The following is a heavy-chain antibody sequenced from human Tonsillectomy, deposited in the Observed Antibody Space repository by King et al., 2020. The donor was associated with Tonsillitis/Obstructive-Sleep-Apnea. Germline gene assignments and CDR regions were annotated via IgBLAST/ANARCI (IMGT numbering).Heavy chain of an antibody. V-gene: IGHV3-66*01. D-gene: IGHD3-3*01. CDR3: ARDPLSITTFGAGWLDP. Sequence: VQLVESGGGLVQPGGSLRLSCAASGFTVSSNYMSWVRQAPGKGLEWVSIIYSGGSTCYAVSVKGRFTISRDNSKNTLYLQMNSLRAEDTAVYYCARDPLSITTFGAGWLDPWGQGTLVTVSS. CDR1: GFTVSSNY. CDR2: IYSGGST. J-gene: IGHJ5*02.